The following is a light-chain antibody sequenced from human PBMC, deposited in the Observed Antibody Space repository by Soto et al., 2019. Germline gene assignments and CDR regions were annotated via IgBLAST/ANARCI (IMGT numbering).Light chain of an antibody. V-gene: IGKV1-5*03. J-gene: IGKJ4*01. CDR1: QSISTW. Sequence: DIQMTQSPSTLSASVGDGVTITCRASQSISTWLAWYQQKPGKAPKLLIYKASRLEGGVPSRFSGSGSGTYFNITISSLQPDDFATYYCQQYNSYPLTFGGGTTVEIK. CDR2: KAS. CDR3: QQYNSYPLT.